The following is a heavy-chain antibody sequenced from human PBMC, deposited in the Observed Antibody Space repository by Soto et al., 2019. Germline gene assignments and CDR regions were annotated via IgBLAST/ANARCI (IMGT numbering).Heavy chain of an antibody. CDR3: ASDLRRSGWELYYVDY. J-gene: IGHJ4*02. CDR1: GFTFTSYW. Sequence: EVLLVESGGGLVQPGGSLRLSCAASGFTFTSYWMTWIRQAPGKGLQWVANIKEDGTEKYYVDSVKGRFTISRDNAKNSVYLQINCLRAEDTAVYFCASDLRRSGWELYYVDYWGLGNVVTVSS. V-gene: IGHV3-7*05. D-gene: IGHD3-10*01. CDR2: IKEDGTEK.